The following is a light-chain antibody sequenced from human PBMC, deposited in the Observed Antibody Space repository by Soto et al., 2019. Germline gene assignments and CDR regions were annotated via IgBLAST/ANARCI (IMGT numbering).Light chain of an antibody. V-gene: IGKV3-15*01. CDR3: QQYNNWPLT. Sequence: ETVMTQSPVTLSVSPGERATLSCRASQSVSRNFAWYQQRPGQAPRLLIYGASTRATGVPSRFSGSGSGTEFALTISSLQSEDVAVYYCQQYNNWPLTFGGGTKVEIK. J-gene: IGKJ4*01. CDR2: GAS. CDR1: QSVSRN.